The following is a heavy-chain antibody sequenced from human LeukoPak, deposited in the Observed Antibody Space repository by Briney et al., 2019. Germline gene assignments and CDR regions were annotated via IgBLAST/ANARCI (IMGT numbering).Heavy chain of an antibody. Sequence: ASVKVSCKASGYTFTSYGISWVRQAPGQGPEWMGWISAYNGNTNYAQKLQGRVTMTTDTSTSTAYMELRSLRSDDTAVYYCARDHYYDFWSGYYLPLYYFDYWGQGTLVTVSS. CDR2: ISAYNGNT. CDR1: GYTFTSYG. CDR3: ARDHYYDFWSGYYLPLYYFDY. D-gene: IGHD3-3*01. J-gene: IGHJ4*02. V-gene: IGHV1-18*01.